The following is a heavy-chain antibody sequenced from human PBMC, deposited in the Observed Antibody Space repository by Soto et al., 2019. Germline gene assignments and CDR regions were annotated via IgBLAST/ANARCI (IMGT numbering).Heavy chain of an antibody. CDR3: ARLFGVVSSNWFGP. D-gene: IGHD3-3*01. CDR1: VYSFTSYW. J-gene: IGHJ5*02. V-gene: IGHV5-51*01. CDR2: IYPGDSDT. Sequence: PGDSLTISCIGSVYSFTSYWIGWVRQMPGKGLEWMGIIYPGDSDTRYSPSFQGQVTISADKSISTAYLQWSSLKASDNAMYYCARLFGVVSSNWFGPRGQGTRVTVSS.